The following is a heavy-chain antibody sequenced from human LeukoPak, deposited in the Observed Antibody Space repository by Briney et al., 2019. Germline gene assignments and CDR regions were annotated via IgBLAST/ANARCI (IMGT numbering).Heavy chain of an antibody. CDR3: VRDPRFSENFDY. J-gene: IGHJ4*02. CDR2: INSDGSST. D-gene: IGHD6-25*01. V-gene: IGHV3-74*01. Sequence: AGGSLRLSCAASGFTFRSYWMHWARQAPGKGLVCVSRINSDGSSTNYADSVKGRFTISRDNAKNTLYLQMNSLRAEDTAVYYCVRDPRFSENFDYWGQGALVTVSS. CDR1: GFTFRSYW.